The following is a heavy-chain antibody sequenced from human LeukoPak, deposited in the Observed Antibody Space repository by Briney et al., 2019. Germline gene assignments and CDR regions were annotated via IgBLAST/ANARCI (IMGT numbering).Heavy chain of an antibody. Sequence: SETLSLTCTVSDGSISSGSYYWGWIRQPPGKGLEWIANIHYSGNTYYNPSLKSRVTISVDTSKNQFSLKLTSVTAADTAFYYCARQPHAFDNWFDSWGQGTLVTVSS. CDR3: ARQPHAFDNWFDS. CDR1: DGSISSGSYY. CDR2: IHYSGNT. V-gene: IGHV4-39*01. J-gene: IGHJ5*01. D-gene: IGHD3-10*01.